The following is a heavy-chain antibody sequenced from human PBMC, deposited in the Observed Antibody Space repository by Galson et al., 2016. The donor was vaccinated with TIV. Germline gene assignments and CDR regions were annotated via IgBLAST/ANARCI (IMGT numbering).Heavy chain of an antibody. CDR3: TWLYCSSFLCYFYYHYYAMDV. J-gene: IGHJ6*02. CDR1: GGPVSGYH. V-gene: IGHV4-59*04. D-gene: IGHD2-2*01. Sequence: ETLSLTCTVSGGPVSGYHWSWIRQPPGKGLEWIGSLYYSGSTYYNPSLKSRVTILLDTSKRQFSLKLTSVTAADTAVYYCTWLYCSSFLCYFYYHYYAMDVWGQGTTVTVSS. CDR2: LYYSGST.